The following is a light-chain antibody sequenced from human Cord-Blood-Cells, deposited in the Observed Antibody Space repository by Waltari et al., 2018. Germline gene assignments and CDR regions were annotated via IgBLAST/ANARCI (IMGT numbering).Light chain of an antibody. CDR3: CSYAGSV. CDR2: DVS. J-gene: IGLJ2*01. CDR1: SSDVGGYNY. V-gene: IGLV2-11*01. Sequence: QSALTQPRPVSGAPGRSVTIPCTGTSSDVGGYNYVSWYHQHPGTAPKHMIYDVSKRPSGVPDRFSGSKSGNTASLTISGLQAEDEADYYCCSYAGSVFGGGTKLTVL.